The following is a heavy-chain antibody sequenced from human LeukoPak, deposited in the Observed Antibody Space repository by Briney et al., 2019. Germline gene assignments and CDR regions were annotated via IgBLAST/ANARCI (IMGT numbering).Heavy chain of an antibody. J-gene: IGHJ5*02. D-gene: IGHD4-17*01. V-gene: IGHV4-59*08. CDR1: GGSISNYY. CDR3: ASHDYGDRFDP. Sequence: SETLSLTCTVSGGSISNYYWSWIRQPPGKELEWIGYIYYSGSTNYNPSLKSRVTISVDTSKNQFSLKLSSVNAADTAVYYCASHDYGDRFDPWGQGTLVTVSS. CDR2: IYYSGST.